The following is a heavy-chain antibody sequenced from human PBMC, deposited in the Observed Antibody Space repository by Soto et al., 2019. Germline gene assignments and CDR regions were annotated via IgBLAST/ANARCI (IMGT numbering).Heavy chain of an antibody. CDR3: ARHDCISSSCYYYYYYVMDV. Sequence: ASVKVSFKASGDTFSSYAISWVRQAPGQGLEWMGGIIPFFDTANYAQQFQGRVTITADESTSTAYMELSSLRSEDTAVYYCARHDCISSSCYYYYYYVMDVWGQGTTVTVSS. CDR2: IIPFFDTA. J-gene: IGHJ6*02. D-gene: IGHD2-2*01. V-gene: IGHV1-69*13. CDR1: GDTFSSYA.